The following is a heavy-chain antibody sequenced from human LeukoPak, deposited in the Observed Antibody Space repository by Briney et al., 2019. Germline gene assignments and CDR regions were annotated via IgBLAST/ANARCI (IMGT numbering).Heavy chain of an antibody. CDR3: ARAGSGYTAAALDY. Sequence: GASVKVSRKASGGTFSSYAISWVRQAPGQGLEWMGGIIPIFGTANYAQKFQGRVTITAAESTSTAYMELSSLRSEDTAVYYCARAGSGYTAAALDYWGQGTLVTVSS. CDR1: GGTFSSYA. CDR2: IIPIFGTA. V-gene: IGHV1-69*13. D-gene: IGHD6-13*01. J-gene: IGHJ4*02.